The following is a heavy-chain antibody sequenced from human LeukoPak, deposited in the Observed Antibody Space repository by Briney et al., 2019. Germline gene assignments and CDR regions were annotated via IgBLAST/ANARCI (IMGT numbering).Heavy chain of an antibody. J-gene: IGHJ2*01. Sequence: NPSQILSLTCTVSGGSISSYYWSWIRQPPGKGLEWIGYIYYSGSTNYNPSLRSRVTISVDTSKNQFSLKLSSVTAADTAVYYCASKTYSSGDYWYFDLRGRGTLVTVSS. D-gene: IGHD6-19*01. CDR3: ASKTYSSGDYWYFDL. CDR2: IYYSGST. CDR1: GGSISSYY. V-gene: IGHV4-59*08.